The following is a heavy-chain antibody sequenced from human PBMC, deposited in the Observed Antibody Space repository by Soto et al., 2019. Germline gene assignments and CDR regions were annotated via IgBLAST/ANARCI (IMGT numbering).Heavy chain of an antibody. CDR2: TYFRSKWYN. D-gene: IGHD5-12*01. Sequence: SQTLSLTCAISGDSVSSNTASWDWIRQSPSRGLEWLGRTYFRSKWYNDYAVSVKSRIIINPDTSNNQFSLQLNSVTPEDTAVYFCAKGDNLGPKTGYAFDPWGQGIMVTVSS. CDR1: GDSVSSNTAS. J-gene: IGHJ5*02. V-gene: IGHV6-1*01. CDR3: AKGDNLGPKTGYAFDP.